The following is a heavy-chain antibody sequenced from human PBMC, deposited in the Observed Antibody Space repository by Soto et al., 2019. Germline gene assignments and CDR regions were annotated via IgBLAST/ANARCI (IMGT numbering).Heavy chain of an antibody. J-gene: IGHJ4*02. CDR3: TRLISAAQDY. CDR2: IRDRAYNYAT. Sequence: EVLLVESGGGLVQPGGSLKLSCAASGFVFTDSSIHWVRQASGKGLEWVGRIRDRAYNYATAYAASVKGRFTISRDDSSNTAYLLMNSLKTEDTAIYYCTRLISAAQDYWGQGTLVTVSS. D-gene: IGHD3-10*01. V-gene: IGHV3-73*01. CDR1: GFVFTDSS.